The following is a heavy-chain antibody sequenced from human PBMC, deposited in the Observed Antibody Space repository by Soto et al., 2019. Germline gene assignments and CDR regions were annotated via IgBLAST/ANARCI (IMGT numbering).Heavy chain of an antibody. CDR3: ARQVEVTYFDY. V-gene: IGHV4-39*01. CDR2: ISYSGST. CDR1: GGSISSSAYY. D-gene: IGHD1-1*01. Sequence: QLHLQESGPGLLKPSETLSLTCTVSGGSISSSAYYWGWIRQPPGTRLEWIASISYSGSTYYNPSLKSRVTISVDTSKNQFSLKLRSMTAADTAVYYCARQVEVTYFDYWGQGTLVTVSS. J-gene: IGHJ4*02.